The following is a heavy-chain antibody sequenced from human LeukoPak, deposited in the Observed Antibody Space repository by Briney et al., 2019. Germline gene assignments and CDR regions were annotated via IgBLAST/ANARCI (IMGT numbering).Heavy chain of an antibody. D-gene: IGHD3-22*01. CDR2: ISYDGSNK. J-gene: IGHJ4*02. V-gene: IGHV3-30-3*01. Sequence: GGSLRLSCAASGFTFSSYAMHWVRQAPGKGLEWVAVISYDGSNKYYADSVKGRFTISRDNSKNTLYLQMNSLRAEDTAVYYCARDLGLVVVILYYFDYWGQGTLVTVSS. CDR1: GFTFSSYA. CDR3: ARDLGLVVVILYYFDY.